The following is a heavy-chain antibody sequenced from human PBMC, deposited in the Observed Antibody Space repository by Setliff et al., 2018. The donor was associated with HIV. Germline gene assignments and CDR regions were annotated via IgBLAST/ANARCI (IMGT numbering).Heavy chain of an antibody. CDR3: ARDGGWEPRPSRFDY. Sequence: ASVKVSCKASGYSFTSYAISWVRQAPGQGLEWMAWISPNSGYTLFAQKFRGRVTMTADTSTSTAYMDLGSLRSDDTAVYYCARDGGWEPRPSRFDYWGQGTLVTVSS. D-gene: IGHD1-26*01. CDR1: GYSFTSYA. CDR2: ISPNSGYT. J-gene: IGHJ4*02. V-gene: IGHV1-18*01.